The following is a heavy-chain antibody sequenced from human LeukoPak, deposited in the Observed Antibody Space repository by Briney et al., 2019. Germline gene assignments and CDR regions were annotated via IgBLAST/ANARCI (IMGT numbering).Heavy chain of an antibody. CDR2: IWSDGSNE. Sequence: GGSPRLFCAASGFTLCGYGMHWVRQAPGKGLEWVALIWSDGSNENYADSVKGRFTISRDTSRDRLYLQMHSLRAEDTAVYYCARDADTSGSYWYFVLLGRGTQVTVFS. CDR3: ARDADTSGSYWYFVL. CDR1: GFTLCGYG. V-gene: IGHV3-33*01. J-gene: IGHJ2*01. D-gene: IGHD3-22*01.